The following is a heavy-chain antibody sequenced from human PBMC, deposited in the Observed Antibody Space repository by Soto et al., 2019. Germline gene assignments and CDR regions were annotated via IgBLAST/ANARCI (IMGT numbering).Heavy chain of an antibody. Sequence: QVQLVESGGGVVPPGRSLRLSCAASGFMFSRYAMHWVRQAPGKGLEWVAVISKDGSVIYYADSVKGRFTISRDKSKNMVYLQLNSLRDEDTAVFYCVRSRSGAVPDFFAYWGQGTLVTVAS. CDR1: GFMFSRYA. D-gene: IGHD3-10*01. J-gene: IGHJ4*02. V-gene: IGHV3-30*04. CDR2: ISKDGSVI. CDR3: VRSRSGAVPDFFAY.